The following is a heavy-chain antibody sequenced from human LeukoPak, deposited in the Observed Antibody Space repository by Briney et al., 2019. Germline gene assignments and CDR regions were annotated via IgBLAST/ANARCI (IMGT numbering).Heavy chain of an antibody. J-gene: IGHJ4*02. CDR2: IIPIFGIA. Sequence: ASVKVSCKASGGTFSSYAISWVRQAPGQGLEWMGGIIPIFGIANYAQKFQGRVTITADKSTSTAYMELSSLRSEDTAVYYCAALEASSGRLWGQGTLVTVSS. CDR1: GGTFSSYA. V-gene: IGHV1-69*17. CDR3: AALEASSGRL. D-gene: IGHD6-19*01.